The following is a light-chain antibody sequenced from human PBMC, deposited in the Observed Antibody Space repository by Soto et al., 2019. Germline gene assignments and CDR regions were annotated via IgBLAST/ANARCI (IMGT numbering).Light chain of an antibody. CDR2: DAS. CDR1: QGISLS. CDR3: QQYESYPIT. J-gene: IGKJ5*01. V-gene: IGKV1-13*02. Sequence: AVQLTQSPSSLSASVGERVTITCRASQGISLSLAWYQQKPGESPNLLIFDASSLQGGVPSRFSGSASGTEFTITIHTLHPEDFATYIWQQYESYPITFGQGTRLEI.